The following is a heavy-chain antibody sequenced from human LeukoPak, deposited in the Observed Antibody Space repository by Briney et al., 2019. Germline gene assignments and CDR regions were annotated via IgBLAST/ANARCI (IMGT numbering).Heavy chain of an antibody. D-gene: IGHD6-13*01. J-gene: IGHJ4*02. CDR3: ARDEGSSPGDY. CDR2: INPNSGGT. CDR1: XYTXTXYY. V-gene: IGHV1-2*06. Sequence: ASXXAXCXAXXYTXTXYYMHWVRQAPGQGLEWMGRINPNSGGTNYAQKFQGRVTMTRDTSISTAYMELSRLRSDDTAVYYCARDEGSSPGDYWGQGTLVTVSS.